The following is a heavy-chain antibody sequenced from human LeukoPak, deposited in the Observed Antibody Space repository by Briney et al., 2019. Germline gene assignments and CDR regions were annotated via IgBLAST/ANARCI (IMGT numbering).Heavy chain of an antibody. CDR3: ARDRIDLRYCSGGSCYLDY. D-gene: IGHD2-15*01. V-gene: IGHV3-33*01. CDR1: GFTFSSFG. CDR2: TWYDGSNK. J-gene: IGHJ4*02. Sequence: GRSLRLSCAASGFTFSSFGMHRVRQAPGKGLEWVAVTWYDGSNKYYADSVKGRFTISRDNSKNTLYLQMNSLRAEDTAVYYCARDRIDLRYCSGGSCYLDYWGQGTLVTVSS.